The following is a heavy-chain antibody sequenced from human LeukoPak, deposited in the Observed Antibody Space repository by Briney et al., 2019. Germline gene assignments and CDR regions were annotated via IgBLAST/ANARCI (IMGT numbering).Heavy chain of an antibody. V-gene: IGHV1-8*01. CDR2: MNPNSGNT. J-gene: IGHJ4*02. CDR1: GYSFTSYD. D-gene: IGHD6-13*01. Sequence: ASVKVSCKASGYSFTSYDINWVRQATGQGLEWMGWMNPNSGNTGYAQKFQGRVTMTRNTSISTAYMELSSLRSGDTAVYYCARLIAAAGTPLGYWGQGTLVTVSS. CDR3: ARLIAAAGTPLGY.